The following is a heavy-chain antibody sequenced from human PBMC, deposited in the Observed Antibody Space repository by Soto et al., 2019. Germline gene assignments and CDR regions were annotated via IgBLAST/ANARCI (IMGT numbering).Heavy chain of an antibody. CDR3: ARGRYGDY. D-gene: IGHD1-1*01. CDR2: ISAHNGNT. V-gene: IGHV1-18*01. Sequence: QVHLVQSGAEVKKPGASVKVSCKASGYTFTSYGITWVRQAPGQGLEWMGWISAHNGNTDYAQKLQGRVIVTRDTSTSTAYMELRRLRSDYTAVYYWARGRYGDYWGQGALVTVSS. CDR1: GYTFTSYG. J-gene: IGHJ4*02.